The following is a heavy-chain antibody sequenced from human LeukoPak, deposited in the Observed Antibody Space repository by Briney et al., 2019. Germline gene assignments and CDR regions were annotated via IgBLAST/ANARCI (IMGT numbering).Heavy chain of an antibody. CDR1: GYTFTGYH. Sequence: ASVKVSCKASGYTFTGYHMHWVRQAPGQGLEWMGRINPNSGDTNYAQKFQGRVTMTRDTSISTAYMELSRLRSDDTAAYYCARDYCSSTSCLFDYWGQGTLVTVSS. CDR3: ARDYCSSTSCLFDY. J-gene: IGHJ4*02. V-gene: IGHV1-2*06. CDR2: INPNSGDT. D-gene: IGHD2-2*01.